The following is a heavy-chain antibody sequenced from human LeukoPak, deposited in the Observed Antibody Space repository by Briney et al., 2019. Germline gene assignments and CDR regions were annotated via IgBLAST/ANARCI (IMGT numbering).Heavy chain of an antibody. V-gene: IGHV4-34*01. CDR2: INHSGGT. CDR3: ARETGSSSSPTYYYYYYGMDV. J-gene: IGHJ6*02. CDR1: GGSFSGYY. D-gene: IGHD6-13*01. Sequence: SETLSLTCAVYGGSFSGYYWSWIRQPPGKGLEWIGEINHSGGTNYNPSLKSRVTISVDTSKNQFSLKLSSVTAADTAVYYCARETGSSSSPTYYYYYYGMDVWGQGTTVTVSS.